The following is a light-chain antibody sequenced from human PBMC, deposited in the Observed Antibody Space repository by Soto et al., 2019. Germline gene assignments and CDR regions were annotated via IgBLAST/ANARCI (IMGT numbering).Light chain of an antibody. V-gene: IGKV1-39*01. J-gene: IGKJ3*01. CDR3: QPTSSAPFT. Sequence: DIQMTQSPYSLSAAVGDRVTIACRASQNINTYLNWYQQKPGKAPKLLIFDAASLQSGVPSRFSGGGSRTDFTLTITSLQPEDFETYYCQPTSSAPFTLGPGTKVDI. CDR1: QNINTY. CDR2: DAA.